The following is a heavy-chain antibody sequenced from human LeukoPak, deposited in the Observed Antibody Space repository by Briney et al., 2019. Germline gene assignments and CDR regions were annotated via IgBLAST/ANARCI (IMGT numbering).Heavy chain of an antibody. CDR2: FDPEDGET. CDR1: GYTLTELS. D-gene: IGHD6-13*01. V-gene: IGHV1-24*01. J-gene: IGHJ4*02. CDR3: ARVSIAAAGNKRGYRTFDY. Sequence: ASVKVSCKVSGYTLTELSMHWVRQAPGKGLEWMGGFDPEDGETIYAQKFQGRVTMTEDTSTDTAYMELSSLRSEDTAVYYCARVSIAAAGNKRGYRTFDYWGQGTLVTVSS.